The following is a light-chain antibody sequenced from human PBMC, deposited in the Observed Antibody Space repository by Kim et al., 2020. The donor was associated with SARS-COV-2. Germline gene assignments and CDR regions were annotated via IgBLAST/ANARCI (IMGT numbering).Light chain of an antibody. J-gene: IGLJ3*02. CDR2: YDS. V-gene: IGLV3-21*04. CDR1: NIGDKS. Sequence: GKTASGTWGGNNIGDKSVHWYQQRTGQAPVLVIYYDSARPAGIPERFAGSNSGNTATLTISGVEAGDEADYYCQVWDGLSDHVVFGGGTQLTVL. CDR3: QVWDGLSDHVV.